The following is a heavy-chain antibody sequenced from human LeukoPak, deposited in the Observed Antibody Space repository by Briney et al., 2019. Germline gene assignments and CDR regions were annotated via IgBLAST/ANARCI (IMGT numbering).Heavy chain of an antibody. CDR3: ARGRGWGILDS. CDR1: GYPFTSYD. CDR2: MTPNSEKR. J-gene: IGHJ4*02. V-gene: IGHV1-8*01. D-gene: IGHD6-19*01. Sequence: ASVKVSCKTSGYPFTSYDIHWVRQAAGHGLEWMSWMTPNSEKRAYAQKFQGRVTMTTNTSIDTAYMELSSLTFDDTAIYYRARGRGWGILDSWGQGHLVTVSS.